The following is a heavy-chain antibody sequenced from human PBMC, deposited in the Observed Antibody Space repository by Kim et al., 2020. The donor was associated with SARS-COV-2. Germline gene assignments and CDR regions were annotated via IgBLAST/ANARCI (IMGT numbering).Heavy chain of an antibody. D-gene: IGHD1-1*01. CDR3: AKETGTLYYYYYYGMDV. V-gene: IGHV3-33*06. Sequence: GKGRFTISRDNSKTTLYLQMNSLTAEDTAVYYWAKETGTLYYYYYYGMDVWGQGTTVTVSS. J-gene: IGHJ6*02.